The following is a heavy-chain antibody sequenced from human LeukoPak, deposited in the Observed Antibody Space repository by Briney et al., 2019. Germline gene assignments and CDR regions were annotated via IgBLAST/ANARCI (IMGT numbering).Heavy chain of an antibody. D-gene: IGHD5-24*01. Sequence: PSETLSLTCIVSGGSMSSYYWSWIRQPPGKGGEWIGSIYYSGSTNYNPSLKSRVTISVDTSKNQFSLKLTSVTAADTAVYYCARDRWRLQPDYWGQGILVTVSS. J-gene: IGHJ4*02. CDR2: IYYSGST. CDR3: ARDRWRLQPDY. CDR1: GGSMSSYY. V-gene: IGHV4-59*01.